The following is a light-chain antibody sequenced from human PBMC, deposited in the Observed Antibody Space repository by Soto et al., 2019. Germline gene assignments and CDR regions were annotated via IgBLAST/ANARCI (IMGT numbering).Light chain of an antibody. CDR1: SSDVGGYSY. V-gene: IGLV2-14*01. CDR2: EVS. Sequence: QSALTQPASVSGSPGQAITISCAGTSSDVGGYSYVSWYQQDPGKAPKLIIYEVSNRPSGVSNRFSGSKSGNTASLTISGRKAEYEADYYCSSYTSSSTVIVGGGTKLTVL. CDR3: SSYTSSSTVI. J-gene: IGLJ2*01.